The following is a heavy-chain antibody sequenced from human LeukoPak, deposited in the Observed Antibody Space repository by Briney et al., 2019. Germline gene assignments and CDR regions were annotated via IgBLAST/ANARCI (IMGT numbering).Heavy chain of an antibody. CDR1: GFTSSNYA. V-gene: IGHV3-23*01. Sequence: GGSLRLSCAASGFTSSNYAMSWVRQAPGKGLEWVSDISGSGGSTYYADSVKGRFTISRDNSKDTLDLQMNSLRAEDTAVYYCAKHTIVGVAGNFDYWGQGTLVTVSS. D-gene: IGHD1-26*01. CDR2: ISGSGGST. J-gene: IGHJ4*02. CDR3: AKHTIVGVAGNFDY.